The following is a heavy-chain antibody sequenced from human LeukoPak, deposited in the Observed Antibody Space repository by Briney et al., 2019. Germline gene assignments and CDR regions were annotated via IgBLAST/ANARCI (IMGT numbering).Heavy chain of an antibody. CDR3: ARDGPSSSHYFDY. J-gene: IGHJ4*02. Sequence: GGSLRLSCAASGFTFSSHAMHWVRQAPGKGLEWVAVISNDGSNKYYADFVKGRFTISRDNSRNTLYLQMNSLRAEDTAVYYCARDGPSSSHYFDYWGQGALVTVSS. D-gene: IGHD6-13*01. CDR2: ISNDGSNK. V-gene: IGHV3-30*04. CDR1: GFTFSSHA.